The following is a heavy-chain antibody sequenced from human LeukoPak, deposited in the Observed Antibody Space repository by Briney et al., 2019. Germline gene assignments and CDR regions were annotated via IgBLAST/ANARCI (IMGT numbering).Heavy chain of an antibody. CDR2: TSYDGSDT. J-gene: IGHJ4*02. CDR1: GFTFSNYG. CDR3: ARDLNRRVFTDY. V-gene: IGHV3-30*03. Sequence: GGSLRLSCAASGFTFSNYGMHWVRQVPGRGLEWVALTSYDGSDTYYADSVKGRFTISRDNAKNTLYLQMDSLRAEDTAVYYCARDLNRRVFTDYWGQGTLVTVSS.